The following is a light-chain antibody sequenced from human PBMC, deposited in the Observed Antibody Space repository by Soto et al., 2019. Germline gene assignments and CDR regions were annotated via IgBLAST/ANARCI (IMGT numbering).Light chain of an antibody. J-gene: IGLJ1*01. CDR3: GAWDGGLSAFV. V-gene: IGLV1-51*01. CDR1: SSNIGNSF. Sequence: QSVLTQPPSVSAAPGRTVTISCSGSSSNIGNSFLSWYQQLPGTAPRLLIYDNNERPSGIPDRFSGSKSGTSATLGITGLQTGDEADDYYGAWDGGLSAFVFGTGTKLTVL. CDR2: DNN.